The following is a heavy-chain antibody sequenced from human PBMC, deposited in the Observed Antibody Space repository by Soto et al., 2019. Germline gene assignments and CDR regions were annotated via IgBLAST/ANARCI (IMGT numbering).Heavy chain of an antibody. CDR1: GVSLTSGTYY. V-gene: IGHV4-31*03. CDR3: ATTEDYIDY. CDR2: IFYSGST. Sequence: LPETLSLTCTVSGVSLTSGTYYWSWIRQHPGKGLEWIGYIFYSGSTDYNPSLKSRVNISVDTSKNQFSLKLTSVTAADTAVYYCATTEDYIDYWGQGTLVTVSS. J-gene: IGHJ4*02.